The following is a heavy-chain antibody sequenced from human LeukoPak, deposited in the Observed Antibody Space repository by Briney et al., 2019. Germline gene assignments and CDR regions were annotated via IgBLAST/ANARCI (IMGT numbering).Heavy chain of an antibody. CDR3: ARTPSRFLEWLLYGAPTDLTLDY. CDR2: ISSSSSTI. Sequence: PGGSLRLSCAASGFTFSSYSMNWVRQAPGKGLEWVSYISSSSSTIYYVDSVKGRFTISRDNAKNSLYLQMNSLRAEDTAVYYCARTPSRFLEWLLYGAPTDLTLDYWGQGTLVTVSS. D-gene: IGHD3-3*01. V-gene: IGHV3-48*01. CDR1: GFTFSSYS. J-gene: IGHJ4*02.